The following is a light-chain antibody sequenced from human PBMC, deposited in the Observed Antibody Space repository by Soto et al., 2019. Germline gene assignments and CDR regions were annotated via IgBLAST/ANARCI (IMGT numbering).Light chain of an antibody. J-gene: IGKJ5*01. Sequence: DIVLTQAPDNLSLSAGHSATIYCRVSQYTNGRYVAWYQQRPGLAPRLLVYGASKRATGIPDRFRGSGSGSEFTLTISGLEPEDFAVYFCQHFGSSPPVTFGQGTRLENK. CDR3: QHFGSSPPVT. V-gene: IGKV3-20*01. CDR2: GAS. CDR1: QYTNGRY.